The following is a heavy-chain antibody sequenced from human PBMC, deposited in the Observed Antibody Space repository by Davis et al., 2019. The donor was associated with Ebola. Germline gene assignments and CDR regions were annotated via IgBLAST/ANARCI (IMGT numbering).Heavy chain of an antibody. CDR1: GFTFSNYV. V-gene: IGHV3-30*02. CDR3: AKEGNSWAFDH. J-gene: IGHJ4*02. D-gene: IGHD3-16*01. CDR2: ISYGGTNK. Sequence: GESLKISCAASGFTFSNYVMSWVRQAPGKGLEWVAFISYGGTNKNYADSVKGRFTITRDNSKNVVYLQMDDLRVEDTALYYCAKEGNSWAFDHWGQGTLVTVSS.